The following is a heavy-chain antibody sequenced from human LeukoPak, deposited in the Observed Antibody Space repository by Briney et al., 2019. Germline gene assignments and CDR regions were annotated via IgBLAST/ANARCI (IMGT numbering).Heavy chain of an antibody. J-gene: IGHJ4*02. Sequence: PGRSLRLSCAASGFTFSSYGRHWVRQAPGKGLEWVAVISYDGSDKYDADSVKGRFTISRDNSKNTLYLQMNSLRTEDTAVYYSAKGAVYCTGTGCYFFDYWGQGTLVTVSS. CDR3: AKGAVYCTGTGCYFFDY. V-gene: IGHV3-30*18. D-gene: IGHD2-15*01. CDR2: ISYDGSDK. CDR1: GFTFSSYG.